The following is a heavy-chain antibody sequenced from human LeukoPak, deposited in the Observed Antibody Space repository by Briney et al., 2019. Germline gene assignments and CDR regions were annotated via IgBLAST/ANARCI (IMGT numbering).Heavy chain of an antibody. Sequence: GGSLRLSCAASGFSFSSYDMDWVRQAPGKELEWVSVISTNSKVTYYADSVKGRFTISRDNSKNTLYLQMNSLRAEDTALYYGARQISAAGTDYWGQGTLVTVSS. V-gene: IGHV3-23*01. CDR1: GFSFSSYD. CDR3: ARQISAAGTDY. CDR2: ISTNSKVT. J-gene: IGHJ4*02. D-gene: IGHD6-13*01.